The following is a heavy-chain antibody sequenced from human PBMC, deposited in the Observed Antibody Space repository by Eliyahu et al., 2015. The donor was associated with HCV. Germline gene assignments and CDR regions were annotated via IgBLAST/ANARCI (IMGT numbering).Heavy chain of an antibody. J-gene: IGHJ4*02. CDR2: IRYDGSNK. CDR1: GFTFSSYG. V-gene: IGHV3-30*02. CDR3: AKGYCSGGSCLDY. D-gene: IGHD2-15*01. Sequence: QVQLVESGGGVVQPGGSLRLSCAASGFTFSSYGMHWVRQAPGKGLEWXAFIRYDGSNKYYADSVKGRFTISRDNSKNTLYLQMNSLRAEDTAVYYCAKGYCSGGSCLDYWGQGTLVTVSS.